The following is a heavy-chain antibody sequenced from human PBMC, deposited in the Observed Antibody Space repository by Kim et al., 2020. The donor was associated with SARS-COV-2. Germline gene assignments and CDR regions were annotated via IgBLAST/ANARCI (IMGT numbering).Heavy chain of an antibody. Sequence: GGSLRLSCAASGFTFDDYAMHWVRQAPGKGLEWVSLISGDGGSTYYADSVKGRFTISRDNSKNSLYLQMNSLRTEDTALYYCAKVAYYYGSGSLHYFDYWGQGTLVTVSS. V-gene: IGHV3-43*02. CDR1: GFTFDDYA. CDR3: AKVAYYYGSGSLHYFDY. D-gene: IGHD3-10*01. CDR2: ISGDGGST. J-gene: IGHJ4*02.